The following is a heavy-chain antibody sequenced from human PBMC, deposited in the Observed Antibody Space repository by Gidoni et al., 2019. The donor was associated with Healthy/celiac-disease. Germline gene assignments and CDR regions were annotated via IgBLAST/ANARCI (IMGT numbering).Heavy chain of an antibody. V-gene: IGHV3-23*01. D-gene: IGHD5-12*01. CDR3: AKSRDGYIDFDY. J-gene: IGHJ4*02. CDR1: GFPFSSYA. CDR2: ISGSGGST. Sequence: EVQLLESGGGLVQPGGSLRLSCAASGFPFSSYAMSWVRQAPGKGLEWVSAISGSGGSTYYADSVKGRFTISRDNSKNTLYLQMNSLRAEDTAVYYCAKSRDGYIDFDYWGQGTLVTVSS.